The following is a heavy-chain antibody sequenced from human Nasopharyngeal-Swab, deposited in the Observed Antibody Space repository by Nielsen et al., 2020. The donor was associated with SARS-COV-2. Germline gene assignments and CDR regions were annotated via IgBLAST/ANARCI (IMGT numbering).Heavy chain of an antibody. V-gene: IGHV3-7*01. CDR1: GFTFSSYW. Sequence: GGSLRLSCAASGFTFSSYWMSWVRQAPGKGLEWVAHIKQSGSGQYYVDSVKGRFTISRDNAKNSLFLQMNSLRAEETAIYYCVRGSYGHYDSWGQGALITVSS. D-gene: IGHD4-17*01. CDR2: IKQSGSGQ. CDR3: VRGSYGHYDS. J-gene: IGHJ5*01.